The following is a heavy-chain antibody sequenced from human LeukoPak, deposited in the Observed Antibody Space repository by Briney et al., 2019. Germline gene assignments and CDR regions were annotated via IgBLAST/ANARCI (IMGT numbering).Heavy chain of an antibody. CDR3: ARAKGIAVAGLHFDY. CDR2: ISYDGSNT. Sequence: GRSLRLSCAASGFTFSSYGMHWVRQAPGKGLEWVAVISYDGSNTYYADSVRGRFTISRDNAKNSLYLQMNSLRAEDTAVYYCARAKGIAVAGLHFDYWGQGTLVTVSS. V-gene: IGHV3-30*03. J-gene: IGHJ4*02. CDR1: GFTFSSYG. D-gene: IGHD6-19*01.